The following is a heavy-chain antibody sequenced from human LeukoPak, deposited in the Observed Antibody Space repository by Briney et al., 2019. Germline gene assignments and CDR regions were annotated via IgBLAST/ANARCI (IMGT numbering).Heavy chain of an antibody. CDR1: GFTFSSYA. Sequence: PGGSLRLSCAASGFTFSSYAMHWVRQAPGKGLEWVAVISYDGSNKYYADSVKGRFTISRDNSKNTLYLQMNSLRAEDTAVYYCARGNTYYDILTGYDYYYGMDVWGQGTTVTVSS. J-gene: IGHJ6*02. V-gene: IGHV3-30-3*01. D-gene: IGHD3-9*01. CDR3: ARGNTYYDILTGYDYYYGMDV. CDR2: ISYDGSNK.